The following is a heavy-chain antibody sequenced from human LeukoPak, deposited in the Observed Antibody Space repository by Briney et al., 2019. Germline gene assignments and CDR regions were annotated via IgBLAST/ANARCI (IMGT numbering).Heavy chain of an antibody. J-gene: IGHJ4*02. D-gene: IGHD5-12*01. V-gene: IGHV1-69*13. CDR2: IVPIFGTA. CDR1: GGTFSSYA. CDR3: ARGPRRGYSGYDLGRFDY. Sequence: SVKVSCKASGGTFSSYAISWVRQAPGQGLEWMGGIVPIFGTANYAQKFQGRVTITADESTSTAYMELSSLRSEDTAVYYCARGPRRGYSGYDLGRFDYWGQGTLVTVSS.